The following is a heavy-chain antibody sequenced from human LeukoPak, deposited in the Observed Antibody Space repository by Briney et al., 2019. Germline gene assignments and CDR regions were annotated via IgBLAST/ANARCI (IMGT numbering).Heavy chain of an antibody. CDR3: ARDWGSTGYDLYDS. CDR1: GFIFSNYW. V-gene: IGHV3-7*01. CDR2: IRQDGSER. Sequence: PGGSLRLSCAASGFIFSNYWMTWVRQAPGKGLEWVAHIRQDGSERHNVDSVKDRFTISRDNAKNSLDLQMDSLRAEDTAVYYCARDWGSTGYDLYDSWGQGTLVTVSS. J-gene: IGHJ4*02. D-gene: IGHD5-12*01.